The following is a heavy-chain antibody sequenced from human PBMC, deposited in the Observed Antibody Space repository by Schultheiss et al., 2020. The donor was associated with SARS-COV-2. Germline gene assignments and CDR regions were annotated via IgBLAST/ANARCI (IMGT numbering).Heavy chain of an antibody. Sequence: ASVKVSCKASGYTFTGYYMHWVRQAPGQGLEWMGWINPNSGGTNYAQKFQERVTITRDMSTSTAYMELRSLRSDDTAVYYCARDGHDYGDKSSLFDIWGQGTMVTVSS. CDR1: GYTFTGYY. V-gene: IGHV1-2*02. D-gene: IGHD4-17*01. CDR2: INPNSGGT. CDR3: ARDGHDYGDKSSLFDI. J-gene: IGHJ3*02.